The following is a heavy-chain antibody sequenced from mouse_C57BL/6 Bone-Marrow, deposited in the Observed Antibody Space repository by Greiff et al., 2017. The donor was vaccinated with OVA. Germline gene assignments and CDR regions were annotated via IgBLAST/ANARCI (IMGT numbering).Heavy chain of an antibody. D-gene: IGHD2-4*01. J-gene: IGHJ3*01. CDR3: VKADDYDGRSWFAY. CDR1: GFTFTDYY. Sequence: EVQRVESGGGLVQPGASLRLSCAASGFTFTDYYMSWVRQPPGKAPEWLALIRNKANGYTTEYTASVKGRFTISRDNSQNILYLQMNTLRAEDSATYYCVKADDYDGRSWFAYWGQGTLVTVSA. V-gene: IGHV7-4*01. CDR2: IRNKANGYTT.